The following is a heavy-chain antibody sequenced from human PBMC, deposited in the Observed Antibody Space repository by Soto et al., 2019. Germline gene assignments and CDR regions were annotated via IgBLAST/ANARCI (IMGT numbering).Heavy chain of an antibody. J-gene: IGHJ3*02. CDR1: GGSISSSSYY. V-gene: IGHV4-39*01. CDR2: IYYSGST. D-gene: IGHD2-15*01. Sequence: QLQLQESGPGLVKPSETLSLTCTVSGGSISSSSYYWGWIRQPPGKGLEWIGSIYYSGSTYYNPSLKSRVTISVDTSKNQFSLKLSSVTAADKAVYYCARGYCSGGSCYWGTWDAFDIWGQGTMVTVSS. CDR3: ARGYCSGGSCYWGTWDAFDI.